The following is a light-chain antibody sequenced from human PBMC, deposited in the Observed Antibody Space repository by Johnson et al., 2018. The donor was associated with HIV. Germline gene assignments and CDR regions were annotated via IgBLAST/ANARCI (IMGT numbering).Light chain of an antibody. Sequence: QSVLTQPPSVSAAPGQKVTISCSGSSSNIGNNYVSWYQQLPGTAPKLLIYENNKRPSGIPDRFSGSKSGTSATLGITGLQTGDEADYYCETWDSSLSWVFGTGTKVTVL. J-gene: IGLJ1*01. V-gene: IGLV1-51*02. CDR2: ENN. CDR1: SSNIGNNY. CDR3: ETWDSSLSWV.